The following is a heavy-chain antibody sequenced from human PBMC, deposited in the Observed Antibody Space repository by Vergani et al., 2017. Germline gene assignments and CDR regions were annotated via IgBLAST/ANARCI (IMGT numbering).Heavy chain of an antibody. Sequence: QVQLVESGGGVVQPGRSLRLSCAASGFTFSSYAMHWVRQAPGKGLEWVAVISYDGSNKYYADSVKGRFPISRDNSKNTLYLQMNSLRAEDTAVYYCARDRKAVAYIDYWGQGTLVTVSS. V-gene: IGHV3-30-3*01. D-gene: IGHD6-19*01. CDR3: ARDRKAVAYIDY. CDR1: GFTFSSYA. CDR2: ISYDGSNK. J-gene: IGHJ4*02.